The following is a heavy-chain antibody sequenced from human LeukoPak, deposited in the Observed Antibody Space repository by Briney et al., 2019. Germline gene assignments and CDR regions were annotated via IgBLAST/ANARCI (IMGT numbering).Heavy chain of an antibody. CDR2: ISGSGGST. CDR1: GFTFSSYA. Sequence: HPGGCLRLSCAASGFTFSSYAMSWVRQAPGKGLEWVSAISGSGGSTYYADSVKGRFTISRDNSKSTLYLQMNSLRAEDTAVYYCAKDWGGGSPDYFDLWGRGTLVTVSS. V-gene: IGHV3-23*01. J-gene: IGHJ2*01. D-gene: IGHD3-16*01. CDR3: AKDWGGGSPDYFDL.